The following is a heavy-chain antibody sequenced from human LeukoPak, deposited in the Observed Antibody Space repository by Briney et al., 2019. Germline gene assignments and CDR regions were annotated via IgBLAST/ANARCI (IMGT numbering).Heavy chain of an antibody. CDR2: IKSEDDGAAT. CDR1: GFTFSAYW. CDR3: TTDSPRLPLPGTAF. V-gene: IGHV3-15*01. J-gene: IGHJ4*01. D-gene: IGHD6-13*01. Sequence: GGSLRLSCAASGFTFSAYWMTWVRQAPGKGLEWVGRIKSEDDGAATEYSAAVKGSFTISRDVSKSMAYLQMNNLKTEDTAIYYCTTDSPRLPLPGTAFWGRGTLVIVSS.